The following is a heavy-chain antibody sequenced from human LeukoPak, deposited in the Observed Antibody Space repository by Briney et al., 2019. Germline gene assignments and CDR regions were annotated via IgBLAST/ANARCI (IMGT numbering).Heavy chain of an antibody. Sequence: GGSLRLSCAASGFTFSSYSMNWVRQAPGEGREWVSYIRSSSSPIYYADSVKGRFTISRDNARESVFLQMDSLRVDDTAVYYCARTYDFGRGPPGDAFDNWGPGTWVIVSS. D-gene: IGHD3-3*01. J-gene: IGHJ3*02. CDR1: GFTFSSYS. CDR2: IRSSSSPI. CDR3: ARTYDFGRGPPGDAFDN. V-gene: IGHV3-48*01.